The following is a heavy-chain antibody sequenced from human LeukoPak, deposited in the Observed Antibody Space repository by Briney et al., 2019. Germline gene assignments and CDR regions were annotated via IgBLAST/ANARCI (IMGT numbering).Heavy chain of an antibody. Sequence: PGGSLRLSCAASGFTFTKAWMSWVRQAPGKGLEWVAATSHDEGNKYYADSVKGRFTISRDNSRNTLYLEVNSLRTDDTAVYYCARGPGLAMGKGYFDYCGQGTLVTVSS. D-gene: IGHD5-18*01. CDR2: TSHDEGNK. CDR1: GFTFTKAW. V-gene: IGHV3-30-3*01. J-gene: IGHJ4*02. CDR3: ARGPGLAMGKGYFDY.